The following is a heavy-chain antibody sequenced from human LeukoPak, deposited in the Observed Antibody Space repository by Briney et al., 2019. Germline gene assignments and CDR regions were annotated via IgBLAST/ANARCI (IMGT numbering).Heavy chain of an antibody. D-gene: IGHD6-19*01. J-gene: IGHJ4*02. CDR2: ISGGGGT. CDR1: GFTFSSYW. V-gene: IGHV3-23*01. CDR3: AKRVAHSSGAYWDY. Sequence: PGGSLRLSCAASGFTFSSYWMSWVRQAPGKGLEWVSAISGGGGTYYADSVKGRFTISRDNSKNTLYLQMNSLRAEDAAVYFCAKRVAHSSGAYWDYWGQGILVTVSS.